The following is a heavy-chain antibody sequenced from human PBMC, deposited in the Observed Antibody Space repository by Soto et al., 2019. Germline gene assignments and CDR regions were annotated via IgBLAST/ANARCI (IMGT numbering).Heavy chain of an antibody. CDR2: INPNSGGT. J-gene: IGHJ6*02. V-gene: IGHV1-2*02. CDR1: GGTFSSYA. Sequence: GASVKVSCKASGGTFSSYAISWVRQAPGQGLEWMGWINPNSGGTNYAQKFQGRVTMTRDTSISTAYMELSRLRSDDTAVYYCASGDSNYVYYYYGMDVWGQGTTVTVSS. D-gene: IGHD4-4*01. CDR3: ASGDSNYVYYYYGMDV.